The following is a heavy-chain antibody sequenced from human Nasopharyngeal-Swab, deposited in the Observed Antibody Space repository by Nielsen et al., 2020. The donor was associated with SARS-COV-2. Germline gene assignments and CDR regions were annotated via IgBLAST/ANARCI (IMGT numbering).Heavy chain of an antibody. Sequence: TLSLTCAVSGGSVSSNDWWTWVRQSPGKGLEWIGEVSHSGSINHNPSLKSRVTLSMDKSKRQFSLRLTSVSAADTAVYFCARGDLVVVPSPILGLGPFFCYFYLDVWGKGTTVTVSS. CDR2: VSHSGSI. D-gene: IGHD2-2*01. CDR1: GGSVSSNDW. V-gene: IGHV4-4*01. J-gene: IGHJ6*03. CDR3: ARGDLVVVPSPILGLGPFFCYFYLDV.